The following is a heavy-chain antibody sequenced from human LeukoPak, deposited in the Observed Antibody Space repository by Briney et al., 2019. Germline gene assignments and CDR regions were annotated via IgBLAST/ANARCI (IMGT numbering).Heavy chain of an antibody. V-gene: IGHV1-24*01. CDR3: ATSPGYCSSTSCYQFDY. Sequence: ASVKVSCKVSGYTLTELSMHWVRQAPGKGLEWMGGFDPEDGETIYAQKFQGRVTMTEDTSTDTAYMELSSLRSEDTAVYYCATSPGYCSSTSCYQFDYWGQGTLVTVSS. CDR1: GYTLTELS. CDR2: FDPEDGET. D-gene: IGHD2-2*03. J-gene: IGHJ4*02.